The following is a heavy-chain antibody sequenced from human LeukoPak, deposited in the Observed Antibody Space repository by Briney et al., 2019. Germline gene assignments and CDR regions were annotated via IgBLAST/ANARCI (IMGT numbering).Heavy chain of an antibody. CDR1: GDSLNSPNYN. V-gene: IGHV4-39*01. CDR3: ARHGQGKVVVIGY. J-gene: IGHJ4*02. CDR2: IFYTGST. Sequence: SETLSLTCSVPGDSLNSPNYNWGWIRQPPGRGLEWIENIFYTGSTSYNPSRKSRVTISINTAKNQFSLKLPSLTAADTAVYYCARHGQGKVVVIGYWGQGTLVTVSS. D-gene: IGHD3-22*01.